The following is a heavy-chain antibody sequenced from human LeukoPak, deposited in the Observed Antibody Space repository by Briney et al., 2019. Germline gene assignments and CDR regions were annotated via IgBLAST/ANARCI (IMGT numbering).Heavy chain of an antibody. Sequence: SETLSLTCTVSGGSISGYYWTWIRQLPGKGLEWIGYIYNSGITTNNPSLKSRVTVSVDTSKNQFPLRLPSVTAADTAVYYCAGSVPSRDYLFDSWGHGTLVTVSS. CDR3: AGSVPSRDYLFDS. J-gene: IGHJ5*01. CDR1: GGSISGYY. CDR2: IYNSGIT. V-gene: IGHV4-59*08. D-gene: IGHD4-17*01.